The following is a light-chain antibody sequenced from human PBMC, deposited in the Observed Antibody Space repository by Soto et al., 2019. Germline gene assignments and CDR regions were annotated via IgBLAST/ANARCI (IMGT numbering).Light chain of an antibody. CDR2: EVS. CDR3: SSYTSSSTRV. CDR1: SSDVCGYNY. V-gene: IGLV2-14*01. Sequence: QSVLTQPASVSGSPGQSITISCTGTSSDVCGYNYVSWYQQHPGKAPKLMIYEVSNRPSGVSNRFSGSKSGNTASLTISGLKAEDEADYYCSSYTSSSTRVFGTGTKLTVL. J-gene: IGLJ1*01.